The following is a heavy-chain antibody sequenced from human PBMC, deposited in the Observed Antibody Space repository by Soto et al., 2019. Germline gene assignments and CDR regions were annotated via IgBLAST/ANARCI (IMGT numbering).Heavy chain of an antibody. Sequence: SETLSLTCTVSGGSISSGDYYWSWIRQPPGKGLEWIGYIYYSGSTYYNPSLKSRVTIPVDTSKNQFSLKLSSVTAADTAVYYCARVSSYYDSSGYLSNYFDYWGQGTLVTVSS. V-gene: IGHV4-30-4*01. CDR1: GGSISSGDYY. CDR3: ARVSSYYDSSGYLSNYFDY. CDR2: IYYSGST. D-gene: IGHD3-22*01. J-gene: IGHJ4*02.